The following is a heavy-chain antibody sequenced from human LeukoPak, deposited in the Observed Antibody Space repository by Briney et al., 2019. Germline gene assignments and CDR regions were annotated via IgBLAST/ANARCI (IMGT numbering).Heavy chain of an antibody. V-gene: IGHV3-7*01. D-gene: IGHD2-8*01. CDR1: GFTFWRYW. J-gene: IGHJ4*02. Sequence: GGSLRLSCAGSGFTFWRYWMSWVRQAPGKGLEWVASINQGGSRLHYLDSVTGRFIISRDDAQNSLFLQMTRLRVDDTAVYYCARLKDDVTKRDYWGQGNLVSVSS. CDR3: ARLKDDVTKRDY. CDR2: INQGGSRL.